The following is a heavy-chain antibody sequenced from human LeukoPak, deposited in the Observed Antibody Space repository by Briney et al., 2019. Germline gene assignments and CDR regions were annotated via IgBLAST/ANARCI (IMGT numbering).Heavy chain of an antibody. Sequence: SETLSLTCTVSGDSISSSSHYWGWIRQPPGKGLEWIGSMYYSGSTYYNSSLESRVTMSIDTSKNQFSLKMFSVTAADTAVYYCARVSITPFNWFDPWGQGTLVTVSS. CDR1: GDSISSSSHY. CDR2: MYYSGST. J-gene: IGHJ5*02. D-gene: IGHD1-14*01. V-gene: IGHV4-39*07. CDR3: ARVSITPFNWFDP.